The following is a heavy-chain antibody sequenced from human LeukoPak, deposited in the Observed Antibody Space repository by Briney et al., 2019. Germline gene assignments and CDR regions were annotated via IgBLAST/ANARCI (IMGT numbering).Heavy chain of an antibody. J-gene: IGHJ4*02. CDR2: INPNTGGP. D-gene: IGHD3-9*01. V-gene: IGHV1-2*02. CDR3: ARGGVFDSRVEYYFDY. Sequence: GASVKVSCKASGYTFTSYGISWVRQAPGQGLEWMGWINPNTGGPNYAQKFQGRVTMTRDTSINTAYMELSRLRSDDTALYFCARGGVFDSRVEYYFDYWGQGTLVTVSS. CDR1: GYTFTSYG.